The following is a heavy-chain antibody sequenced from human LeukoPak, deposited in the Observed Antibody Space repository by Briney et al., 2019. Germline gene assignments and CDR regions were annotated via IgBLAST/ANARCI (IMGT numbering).Heavy chain of an antibody. D-gene: IGHD2-15*01. Sequence: GGPLRLSCAASGFTFSSYGMSWVRQAPGRGLEWVSAISGSGGSTYYADSVKGRFTISRDNSKNTLYLQMNSLRAEDTAVYYCAKAGAVVVVAAKYFDYWGQGTLVTVSS. V-gene: IGHV3-23*01. CDR1: GFTFSSYG. CDR3: AKAGAVVVVAAKYFDY. CDR2: ISGSGGST. J-gene: IGHJ4*02.